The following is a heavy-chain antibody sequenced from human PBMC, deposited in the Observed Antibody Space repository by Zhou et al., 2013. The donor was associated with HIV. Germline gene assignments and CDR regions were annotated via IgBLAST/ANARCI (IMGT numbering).Heavy chain of an antibody. D-gene: IGHD3-9*01. V-gene: IGHV1-2*02. J-gene: IGHJ5*02. CDR1: GFTFSDHY. CDR3: ARVSSGRARYFDP. CDR2: VNPLTGAT. Sequence: QVQLIQSGAELRKPGASVRVSCEASGFTFSDHYIHWVRQAPGQGLEYMGWVNPLTGATHFAQKFQGRVTMTTDTSTNMAYMEVKSLRFDDTAVYYCARVSSGRARYFDPWGQGTLVTVSA.